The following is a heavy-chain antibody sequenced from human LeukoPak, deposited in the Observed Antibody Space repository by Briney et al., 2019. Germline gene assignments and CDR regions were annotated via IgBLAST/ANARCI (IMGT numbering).Heavy chain of an antibody. CDR2: IKQDGSEK. D-gene: IGHD6-13*01. CDR3: ARDQQLLENYFDY. Sequence: GRSLRLSCAASGLTFSSYWMSWVRQAPGKGLEWVANIKQDGSEKYYVDSVKGRFTISRDNAKNSLYLQMNSLRAEDTAVYYCARDQQLLENYFDYWGQGTLVTVSS. CDR1: GLTFSSYW. J-gene: IGHJ4*02. V-gene: IGHV3-7*01.